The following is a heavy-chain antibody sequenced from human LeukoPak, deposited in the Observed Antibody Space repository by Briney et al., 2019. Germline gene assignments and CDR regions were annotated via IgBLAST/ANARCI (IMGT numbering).Heavy chain of an antibody. CDR1: GYTFTGYY. CDR3: ARGSVGARSNYVGARHYYFDY. D-gene: IGHD4-11*01. CDR2: INPNSGGT. Sequence: ASVKVSCKASGYTFTGYYMHWVRQAPGQGLEWMGWINPNSGGTNYAQKFQGWVTMTRDTSISTAYMELSRLRSDDTAVCYCARGSVGARSNYVGARHYYFDYWGQGTLVIVSS. V-gene: IGHV1-2*04. J-gene: IGHJ4*02.